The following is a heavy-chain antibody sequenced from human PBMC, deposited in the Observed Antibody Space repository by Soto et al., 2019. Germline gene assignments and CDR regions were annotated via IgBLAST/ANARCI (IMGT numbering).Heavy chain of an antibody. CDR2: ADGDGRRT. D-gene: IGHD1-26*01. CDR3: ARGPPEDGSDYPGNY. CDR1: GVTFSSYW. Sequence: EVRLVESGGGLVQPGGSLRLSCAASGVTFSSYWMHWVRQAPGKGLVWISRADGDGRRTSYEDSVKGRFTISRDHAKNTLYLQRNSLTVEETAVYYCARGPPEDGSDYPGNYWGHVTLVTVAS. J-gene: IGHJ4*01. V-gene: IGHV3-74*01.